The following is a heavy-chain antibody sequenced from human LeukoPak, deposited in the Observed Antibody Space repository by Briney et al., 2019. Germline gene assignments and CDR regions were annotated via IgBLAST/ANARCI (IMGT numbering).Heavy chain of an antibody. J-gene: IGHJ3*02. D-gene: IGHD6-13*01. CDR3: ARTIAAAGAPDAFDI. CDR1: GGSISSYY. Sequence: KPSETLSLTCTVSGGSISSYYWSWIRQPPGKGLEWIGYIYYSGSTNYNPSLKSRVTISVDTSKNHFSLKLSSVTAADTAVYYCARTIAAAGAPDAFDIWGQGTMVTASS. V-gene: IGHV4-59*01. CDR2: IYYSGST.